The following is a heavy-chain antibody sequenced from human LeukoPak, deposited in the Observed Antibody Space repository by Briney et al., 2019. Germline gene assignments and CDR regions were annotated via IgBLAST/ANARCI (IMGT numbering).Heavy chain of an antibody. CDR3: ASGLELDY. V-gene: IGHV3-74*01. CDR2: INSDGSIT. CDR1: GLTFSNYW. J-gene: IGHJ4*02. Sequence: GGSLRLSCAASGLTFSNYWMHWVRQAPGKGLVWVSRINSDGSITTYADSVKGRFTISRDNAKNSLYLQMNSLRAEDTAVYYCASGLELDYWGQGTLVTVPS.